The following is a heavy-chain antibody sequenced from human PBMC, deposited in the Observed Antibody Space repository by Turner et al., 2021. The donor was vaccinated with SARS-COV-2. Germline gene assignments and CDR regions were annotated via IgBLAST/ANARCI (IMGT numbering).Heavy chain of an antibody. CDR3: ATVPVVPAAIGYYYYYGMDV. V-gene: IGHV1-24*01. Sequence: QVQPVQSGAEVNKPGASGKVSCKVSGYTLSEFSMHWVRQAPGKVLECMGDFGPEDGETIYAQKFQGRVSMTEDTSTDTAYMELSSLRSEDTAVYYCATVPVVPAAIGYYYYYGMDVWGQGSTVTVSS. D-gene: IGHD2-2*02. J-gene: IGHJ6*02. CDR2: FGPEDGET. CDR1: GYTLSEFS.